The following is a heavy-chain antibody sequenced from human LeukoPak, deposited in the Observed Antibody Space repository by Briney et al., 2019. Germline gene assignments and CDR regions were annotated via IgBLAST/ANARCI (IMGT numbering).Heavy chain of an antibody. J-gene: IGHJ6*03. CDR2: INPNSGGT. V-gene: IGHV1-2*02. CDR3: ARDKERYFDWLPYYYYYYMDV. Sequence: ASVKVSCTTSEYTFTGYYMHWVRQAPGQGLEWMGWINPNSGGTNYAQKFQGRVTMTRDTSISTAYMELSRLRSDDTAVYYCARDKERYFDWLPYYYYYYMDVWGKGTTVTVSS. D-gene: IGHD3-9*01. CDR1: EYTFTGYY.